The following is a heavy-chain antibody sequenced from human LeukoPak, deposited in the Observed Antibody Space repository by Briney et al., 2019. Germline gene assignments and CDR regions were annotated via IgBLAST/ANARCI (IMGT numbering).Heavy chain of an antibody. Sequence: GGSLRLSCAASGFTFSSYAMSWVRQAPGKGLEWVSAISGSGGSTYYADSAKGRFTISRDNSKNTLYLQMNSLRAEDTAVYYCAKSYGDYYYYYMDVWGKGTTVTVSS. V-gene: IGHV3-23*01. CDR1: GFTFSSYA. D-gene: IGHD4-17*01. CDR3: AKSYGDYYYYYMDV. J-gene: IGHJ6*03. CDR2: ISGSGGST.